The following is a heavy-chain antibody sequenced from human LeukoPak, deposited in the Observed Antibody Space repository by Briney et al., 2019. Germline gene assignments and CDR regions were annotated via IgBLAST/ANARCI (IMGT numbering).Heavy chain of an antibody. V-gene: IGHV4-4*07. D-gene: IGHD3-3*01. CDR1: GGSISSYY. CDR2: IYTSGST. J-gene: IGHJ6*03. CDR3: ARVSTIFGVVTQSYYYYMDV. Sequence: PSETLSLTCTVSGGSISSYYWSWIRQPAGKGLEWIGRIYTSGSTNYNPSLKSRVTMSVDTSKSQFSLKLSSVTAADTAVYYCARVSTIFGVVTQSYYYYMDVWGKGTTVTVSS.